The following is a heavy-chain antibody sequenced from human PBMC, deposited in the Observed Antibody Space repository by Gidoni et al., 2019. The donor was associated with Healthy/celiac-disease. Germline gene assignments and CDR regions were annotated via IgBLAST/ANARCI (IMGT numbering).Heavy chain of an antibody. CDR3: ARVDIAAAGFDY. J-gene: IGHJ4*02. V-gene: IGHV3-21*01. Sequence: EVQLVESGGGLVKPGGSLRLSCAASGFTFSSYSMNWVRQAPGKGLEWVSSISSSSSYIYYADSVKGRFTISRDNAKNSLYLQMNSLRAEDTAVYYCARVDIAAAGFDYWGQGTLVTVSS. CDR2: ISSSSSYI. CDR1: GFTFSSYS. D-gene: IGHD6-13*01.